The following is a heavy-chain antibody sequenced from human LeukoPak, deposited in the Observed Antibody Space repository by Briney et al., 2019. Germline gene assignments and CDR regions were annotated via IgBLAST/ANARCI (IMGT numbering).Heavy chain of an antibody. D-gene: IGHD3-3*01. J-gene: IGHJ3*02. CDR2: ISPGGEIT. V-gene: IGHV3-23*01. Sequence: GGTLRLSCAASGFTFSIYGMNWVRQAPGKGLEWVSGISPGGEITYYADSVKGRFTISRDNAKNTLYLQMNSLRAEDTAVYYCARGGPYYDFWSGYRRAVGDAFDIWGQGTMVTVSS. CDR1: GFTFSIYG. CDR3: ARGGPYYDFWSGYRRAVGDAFDI.